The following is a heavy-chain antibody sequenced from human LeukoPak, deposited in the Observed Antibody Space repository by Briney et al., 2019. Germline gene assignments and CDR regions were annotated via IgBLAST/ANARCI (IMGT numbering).Heavy chain of an antibody. CDR1: GFTFSSYG. Sequence: GGSLRLSCAASGFTFSSYGMSWVRQAPGKGLEWFSTISGSGGRTYYVDSVKGRFTISRDDSKNTLYLQMNSLRAEDTALYYCAPLAVAGREFDSWGQGTLVTVSS. CDR2: ISGSGGRT. J-gene: IGHJ4*02. V-gene: IGHV3-23*01. CDR3: APLAVAGREFDS. D-gene: IGHD6-19*01.